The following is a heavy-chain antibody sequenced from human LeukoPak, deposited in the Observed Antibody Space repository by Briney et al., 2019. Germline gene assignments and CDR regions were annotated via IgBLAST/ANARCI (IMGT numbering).Heavy chain of an antibody. Sequence: VASVKVSCKASGGTFSSYAMHWVRQAPGQRLEWMGWINAGNGNTKYSQKFQGRVTITRDTSASTAYMELSSLRSEDTAVYYCARAPTTSRGSSWPPGNWGQGTLVTVSS. CDR1: GGTFSSYA. CDR2: INAGNGNT. J-gene: IGHJ4*02. D-gene: IGHD6-13*01. CDR3: ARAPTTSRGSSWPPGN. V-gene: IGHV1-3*01.